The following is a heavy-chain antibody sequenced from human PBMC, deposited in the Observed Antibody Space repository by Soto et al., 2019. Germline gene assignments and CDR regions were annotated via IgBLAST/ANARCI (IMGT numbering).Heavy chain of an antibody. CDR3: DV. J-gene: IGHJ6*02. V-gene: IGHV4-39*01. CDR2: IYYSGST. CDR1: CGSISSSSYY. Sequence: PSETLSLTCTVSCGSISSSSYYWGWIRQPPGKGLEWIGSIYYSGSTYYNPSLKGRVTISVDTSKNQFSLKLSYYDSSGFEGGGMDVWGQGTTVTVSS. D-gene: IGHD3-22*01.